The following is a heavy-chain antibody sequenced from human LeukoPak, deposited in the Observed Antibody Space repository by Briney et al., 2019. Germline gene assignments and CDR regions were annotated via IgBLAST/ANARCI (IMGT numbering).Heavy chain of an antibody. D-gene: IGHD3-22*01. CDR3: ARVQQYDKFDY. J-gene: IGHJ4*02. CDR1: RFTFSSYA. Sequence: GGSLKLSCAASRFTFSSYAMLWVRQLPGKGLEWVSGISWNGRNTAYAESLKGRFTISRDNAKNSLYLQMNRLRAEDTAFYYCARVQQYDKFDYWGQGTLVTVSS. CDR2: ISWNGRNT. V-gene: IGHV3-20*04.